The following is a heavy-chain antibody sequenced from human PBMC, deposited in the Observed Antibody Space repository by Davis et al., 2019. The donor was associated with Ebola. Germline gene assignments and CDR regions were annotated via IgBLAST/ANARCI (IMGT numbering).Heavy chain of an antibody. CDR3: ARPKHSYDSSGYYPY. Sequence: MPGGSLRLSCAVYGGSFSGYYWSWIRQPPGKGLEWIGEINHSGSTNYNPSLKSRVTISVDTSKNQFSLKLSSVTAADTAVYYCARPKHSYDSSGYYPYWGQGTLVTVSS. CDR2: INHSGST. CDR1: GGSFSGYY. V-gene: IGHV4-34*01. J-gene: IGHJ4*02. D-gene: IGHD3-22*01.